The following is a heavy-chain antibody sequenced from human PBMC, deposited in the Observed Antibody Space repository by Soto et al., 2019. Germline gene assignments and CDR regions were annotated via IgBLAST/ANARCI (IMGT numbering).Heavy chain of an antibody. CDR2: LNRDGTSA. J-gene: IGHJ4*02. CDR3: ARGPSGWFGFDY. Sequence: EVQLVESGGALVQPGGSLRLSCAGSGFTLSSNWMNWSRQNPGKGLVWVSRLNRDGTSASYADSVKGRFTISRDNAKNTLFLQMNSLTAEDTALYYCARGPSGWFGFDYWGQGTLVTVSS. D-gene: IGHD6-19*01. CDR1: GFTLSSNW. V-gene: IGHV3-74*01.